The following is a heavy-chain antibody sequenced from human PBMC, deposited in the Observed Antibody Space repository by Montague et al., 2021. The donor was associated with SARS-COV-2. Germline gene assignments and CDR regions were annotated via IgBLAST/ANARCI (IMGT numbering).Heavy chain of an antibody. D-gene: IGHD3/OR15-3a*01. V-gene: IGHV6-1*01. CDR3: ARKMDSSFDV. J-gene: IGHJ3*01. Sequence: CAISGDSVSVGAILPSYRLSWHWIRQSPSRVLEWLPSTYYRSKWYNDSAPSVSGRATVKPDTSRNQFSLHLDSVTPEDTALYLCARKMDSSFDVWGKGTMVIVSS. CDR1: GDSVSVGAILPSYRLS. CDR2: TYYRSKWYN.